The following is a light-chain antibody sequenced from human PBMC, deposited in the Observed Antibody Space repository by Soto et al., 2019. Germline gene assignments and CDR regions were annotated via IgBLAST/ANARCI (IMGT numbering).Light chain of an antibody. V-gene: IGKV3-20*01. Sequence: IVLTQSPGSLSLSPGERATLSCRASQSVSSTFFAWYQQRPGQAPRLLMYGASSRATGIPERFSGSGSGTEFTLKISRLEPKDFAVYYCQQFDSSVTFGQGTKVEIK. CDR1: QSVSSTF. CDR2: GAS. CDR3: QQFDSSVT. J-gene: IGKJ1*01.